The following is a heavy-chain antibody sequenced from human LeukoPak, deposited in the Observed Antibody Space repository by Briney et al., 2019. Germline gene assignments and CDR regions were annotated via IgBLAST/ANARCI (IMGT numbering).Heavy chain of an antibody. J-gene: IGHJ5*02. Sequence: SVKLSCKASGGTFSSYAISWVRQAPGQGLEWMGGIIPIFGTANYAQKFQGRVTIMEDESKSTAYMELSSLRSEEMAVYCCANSLGEFGRFDPWGQGTLVSVSS. CDR1: GGTFSSYA. CDR3: ANSLGEFGRFDP. CDR2: IIPIFGTA. D-gene: IGHD3-10*01. V-gene: IGHV1-69*13.